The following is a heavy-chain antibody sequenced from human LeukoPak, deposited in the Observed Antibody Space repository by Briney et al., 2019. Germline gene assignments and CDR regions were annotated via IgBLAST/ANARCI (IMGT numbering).Heavy chain of an antibody. V-gene: IGHV3-30*04. D-gene: IGHD4-23*01. Sequence: GGSLRLSCAASGFTFSSYAMHWVRQAPGKGLEWVAVISYDGSNKYYADSVKGRFTISRDNSKNTLYLQMNSLRAEDTAVYYCARGRPHGNDYWGQGTLVTVFS. CDR3: ARGRPHGNDY. CDR2: ISYDGSNK. CDR1: GFTFSSYA. J-gene: IGHJ4*02.